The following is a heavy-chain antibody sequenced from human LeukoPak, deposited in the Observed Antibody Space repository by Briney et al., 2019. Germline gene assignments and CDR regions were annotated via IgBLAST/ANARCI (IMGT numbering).Heavy chain of an antibody. CDR3: ARDCSNGVCTYFDY. D-gene: IGHD2-8*01. V-gene: IGHV3-53*01. CDR2: IYSGGST. J-gene: IGHJ4*02. CDR1: GFTVSSNY. Sequence: GGSLRLSCAASGFTVSSNYMSWVRQAPGKGLEWVSVIYSGGSTYYADSVKGRFTISRDNSKNTLYLQMNSLRAEDTAVYYCARDCSNGVCTYFDYWGQGTLVTVSS.